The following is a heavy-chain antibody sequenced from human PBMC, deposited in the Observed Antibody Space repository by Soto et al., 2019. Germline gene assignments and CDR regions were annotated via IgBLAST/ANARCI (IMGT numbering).Heavy chain of an antibody. J-gene: IGHJ3*02. CDR3: ASETPYYYDSSAPGAFDI. CDR1: GGTFSSYA. V-gene: IGHV1-69*13. CDR2: IIPIFGTA. D-gene: IGHD3-22*01. Sequence: GASVKVSCKASGGTFSSYAISWVRQAPGQGLEWMGGIIPIFGTANYAQKFQGRVTITADESTSTAYMELSSLRSEDTAVYYCASETPYYYDSSAPGAFDIWGQGTMVTVS.